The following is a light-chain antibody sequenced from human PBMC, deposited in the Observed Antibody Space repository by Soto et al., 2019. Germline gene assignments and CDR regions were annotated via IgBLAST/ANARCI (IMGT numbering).Light chain of an antibody. Sequence: PGERATLSCRASQSVSSNSLAWFQQKPGQAPRLLIYGASTRATGIPARFSGSGSGTDFTLTIGSLQSEDFAVYYCQRYNNWPSFGPGTKVDIK. J-gene: IGKJ3*01. CDR1: QSVSSNS. V-gene: IGKV3-15*01. CDR2: GAS. CDR3: QRYNNWPS.